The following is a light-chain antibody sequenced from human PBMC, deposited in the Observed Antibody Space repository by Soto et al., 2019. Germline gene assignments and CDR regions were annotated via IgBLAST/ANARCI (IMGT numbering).Light chain of an antibody. Sequence: QSVLTQPASVSGSPGQSITISCTGTSSDIGGHNFVSWYQQHPGKAPKLMIYDVSNRPSGVSNRFSGSKSGNTASLTISGLQAEDEADYYCSSYTSSITVVFGGGTKLTVL. CDR3: SSYTSSITVV. J-gene: IGLJ2*01. CDR2: DVS. V-gene: IGLV2-14*03. CDR1: SSDIGGHNF.